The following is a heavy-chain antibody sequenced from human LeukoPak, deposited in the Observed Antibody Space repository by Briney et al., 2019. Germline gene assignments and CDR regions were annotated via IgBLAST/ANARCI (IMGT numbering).Heavy chain of an antibody. V-gene: IGHV3-43*02. Sequence: PGGSLRLSCTASGFSFDDYAMHWVRQAPGKSLEWVSLISKDGGGTHADSVKGRFAISRDNSKNSLHLQMSSLRSEDSALYYCAKGDRSASYYNSLVSWGQGTLVTVSS. CDR1: GFSFDDYA. CDR2: ISKDGGGT. J-gene: IGHJ4*02. CDR3: AKGDRSASYYNSLVS. D-gene: IGHD1-26*01.